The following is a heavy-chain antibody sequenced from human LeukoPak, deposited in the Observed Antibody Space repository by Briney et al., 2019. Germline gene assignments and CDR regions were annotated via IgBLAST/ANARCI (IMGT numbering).Heavy chain of an antibody. V-gene: IGHV3-53*01. D-gene: IGHD3-10*01. Sequence: GGSLRLSCAASDFTVRSNYMSWVRQAPGKGLEWVSLIYSGDSTNYADSVRGRFTISSDNSKKTLYLQMNSLRAEDTAVYYCARVGSYFDLDYWGQGTLVTVSS. CDR3: ARVGSYFDLDY. CDR2: IYSGDST. J-gene: IGHJ4*02. CDR1: DFTVRSNY.